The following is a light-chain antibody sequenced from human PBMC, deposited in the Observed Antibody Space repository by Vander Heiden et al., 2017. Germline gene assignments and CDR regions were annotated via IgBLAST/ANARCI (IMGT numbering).Light chain of an antibody. CDR2: EVS. Sequence: QSALTQPAPVSGSPGQSLTISCTGTSSDIGDHDHVSWYQQHPGKVPKVIIYEVSKRPSGVSNRFSGSKSGNTASLTISGLQAEDDADYYCCSYTRSSTLVFGTGTKVTAL. CDR1: SSDIGDHDH. J-gene: IGLJ1*01. V-gene: IGLV2-14*01. CDR3: CSYTRSSTLV.